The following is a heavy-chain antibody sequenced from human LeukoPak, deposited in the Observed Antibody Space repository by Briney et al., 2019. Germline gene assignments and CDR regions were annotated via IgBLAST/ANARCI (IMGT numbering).Heavy chain of an antibody. CDR3: ARGSCSGGSCYISVYGMDV. D-gene: IGHD2-15*01. V-gene: IGHV3-11*01. CDR1: GFTFSDYY. Sequence: GGSLRLSCAASGFTFSDYYMSWIRQAPGKGLEWVSYISSSGSTICYADSVKGRFTISRDNAKNSLYLQMNSLRAEDTAVYYCARGSCSGGSCYISVYGMDVWGQGTTVTVSS. CDR2: ISSSGSTI. J-gene: IGHJ6*02.